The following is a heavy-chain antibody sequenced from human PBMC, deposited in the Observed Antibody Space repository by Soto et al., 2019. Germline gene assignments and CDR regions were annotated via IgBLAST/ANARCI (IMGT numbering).Heavy chain of an antibody. J-gene: IGHJ4*02. CDR1: GYTFTSYY. D-gene: IGHD2-8*01. V-gene: IGHV1-46*01. CDR2: INPSGGST. Sequence: QVQLVQSGAEVKKPGASVKISCKASGYTFTSYYMHWVRQAPGQGLEWMGIINPSGGSTNYAQKLQRRVAMTRDTSTSTVYMEINSLRSEDTAVYYCARPPYPGCINAVCYPLAYWGQGTLVTVSS. CDR3: ARPPYPGCINAVCYPLAY.